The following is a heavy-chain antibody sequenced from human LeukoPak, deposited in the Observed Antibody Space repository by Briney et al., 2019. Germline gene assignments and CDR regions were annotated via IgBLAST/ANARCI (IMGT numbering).Heavy chain of an antibody. D-gene: IGHD2/OR15-2a*01. CDR3: AKDAYGGATFFYYMDV. V-gene: IGHV3-9*01. Sequence: GGSLRLSCAGSGFTFDDYAMHWVRLTPGKGLEWVSGISWNSGNIAYADFVGGRFTISRDNAKNSLSLQMNSLSDEDTAVYYCAKDAYGGATFFYYMDVWGKGTTVTVSS. CDR1: GFTFDDYA. CDR2: ISWNSGNI. J-gene: IGHJ6*03.